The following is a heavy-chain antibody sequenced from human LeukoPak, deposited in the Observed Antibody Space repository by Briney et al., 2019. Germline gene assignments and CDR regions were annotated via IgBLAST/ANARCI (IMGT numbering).Heavy chain of an antibody. J-gene: IGHJ4*02. D-gene: IGHD6-19*01. Sequence: GGSLRLSCAASGFTFDDYGMSWVRQAPGKGLEWVSGINWNGGSIGYADSVKGRFTISRDNAKNSLYLQMNSLRAEDTALYYCAKDSRIAVANYFDYWGQGSLVTVSS. CDR2: INWNGGSI. CDR3: AKDSRIAVANYFDY. CDR1: GFTFDDYG. V-gene: IGHV3-20*04.